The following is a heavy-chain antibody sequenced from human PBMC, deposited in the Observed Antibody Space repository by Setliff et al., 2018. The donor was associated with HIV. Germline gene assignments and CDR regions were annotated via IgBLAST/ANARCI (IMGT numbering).Heavy chain of an antibody. CDR2: ISSSSSYI. D-gene: IGHD3-16*01. CDR1: GFTFSDYY. J-gene: IGHJ3*02. V-gene: IGHV3-11*06. CDR3: AAETLPGQSAFDI. Sequence: GGSLRLSCAASGFTFSDYYMSWIRQAPGKGLEWVSSISSSSSYIYYADSVKGRFTISRDNAKKSLYLQMNSLRAEDTAVYYCAAETLPGQSAFDIWGQGTMVTVSS.